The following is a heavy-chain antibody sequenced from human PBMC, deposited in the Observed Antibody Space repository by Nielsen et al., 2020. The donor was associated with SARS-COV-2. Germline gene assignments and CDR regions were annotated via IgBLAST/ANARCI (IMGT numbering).Heavy chain of an antibody. CDR3: ARGMGIAAAVPYFDY. CDR1: GFTFSSLW. V-gene: IGHV3-7*01. J-gene: IGHJ4*02. Sequence: GESLKISCAASGFTFSSLWMSWVRQVPGKGLEWVADINPDGSEKFYVDSVKGRFTISRDNAKNSMSLQMNSLRVEDTAVYYCARGMGIAAAVPYFDYWGQGTLVTVSS. D-gene: IGHD6-13*01. CDR2: INPDGSEK.